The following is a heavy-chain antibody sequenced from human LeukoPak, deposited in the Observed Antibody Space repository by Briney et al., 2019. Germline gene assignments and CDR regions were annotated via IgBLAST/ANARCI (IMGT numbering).Heavy chain of an antibody. J-gene: IGHJ6*02. V-gene: IGHV1-24*01. CDR3: AKAGAMGSGTYLYYNYYAMDV. CDR1: GYTLTEVS. Sequence: ASVKVSCKVSGYTLTEVSIHWVRQAPEKGLEWMGGLDPEDDETIYAQKFQGRVTMTEDIATDTAYMELSSLRSEDTAVYYCAKAGAMGSGTYLYYNYYAMDVWGQGTTVTVSS. D-gene: IGHD1-26*01. CDR2: LDPEDDET.